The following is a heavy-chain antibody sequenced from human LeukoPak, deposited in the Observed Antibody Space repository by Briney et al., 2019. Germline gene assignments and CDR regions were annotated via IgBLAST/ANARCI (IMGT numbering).Heavy chain of an antibody. CDR3: VRESYSYFDS. CDR2: IKQDGSEK. Sequence: GGSLRLSCAASGFTFSSYWMSWVRQAPGKGLEWVANIKQDGSEKYYVDSVKGRFTISRDNAKNSLFLHMDNLRADDTAVYYCVRESYSYFDSWGQGTLVAVSS. V-gene: IGHV3-7*03. D-gene: IGHD3-10*01. CDR1: GFTFSSYW. J-gene: IGHJ4*02.